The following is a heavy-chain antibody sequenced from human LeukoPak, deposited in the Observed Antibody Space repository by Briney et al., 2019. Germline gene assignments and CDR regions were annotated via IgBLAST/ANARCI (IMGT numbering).Heavy chain of an antibody. D-gene: IGHD2-2*01. V-gene: IGHV1-18*01. CDR3: ARAAGRYCSSTSCPVDY. CDR2: ISAYNGNT. Sequence: ASVKVSCKASGYTFTSYGSSWVRQAPGQGLEWMGWISAYNGNTNYAQKLQGRVTMTTDTSTSTAYMELRSLRSDDTAVYYCARAAGRYCSSTSCPVDYWGQGTLVTVSS. J-gene: IGHJ4*02. CDR1: GYTFTSYG.